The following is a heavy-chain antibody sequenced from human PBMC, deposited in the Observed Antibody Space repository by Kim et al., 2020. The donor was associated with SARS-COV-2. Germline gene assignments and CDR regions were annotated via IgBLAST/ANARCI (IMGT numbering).Heavy chain of an antibody. V-gene: IGHV3-53*01. CDR3: AREGDSSCWYNNWFDP. D-gene: IGHD6-19*01. Sequence: VKVRFTISRDNFKNTLYLQMNSLMAEDTAVYYCAREGDSSCWYNNWFDPWGQGTLVTVSS. J-gene: IGHJ5*02.